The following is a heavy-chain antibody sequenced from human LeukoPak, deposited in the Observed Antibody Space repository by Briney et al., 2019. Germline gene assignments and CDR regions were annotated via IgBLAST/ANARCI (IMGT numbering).Heavy chain of an antibody. CDR3: ARADSSIAARLSRSSIFNYYYYMDV. D-gene: IGHD6-6*01. V-gene: IGHV3-30*02. J-gene: IGHJ6*03. Sequence: GGSLRLSCSSSGFSFRKYAMHWVRQAPGKGLEWVAFIRFDGSNKYYADSVKGRFTISRDNSKKTLYLQMNSLRGEDTAVYYCARADSSIAARLSRSSIFNYYYYMDVWGKGTTVTVSS. CDR1: GFSFRKYA. CDR2: IRFDGSNK.